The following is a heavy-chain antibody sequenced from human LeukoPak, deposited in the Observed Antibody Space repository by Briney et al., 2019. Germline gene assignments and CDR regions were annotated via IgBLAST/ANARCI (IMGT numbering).Heavy chain of an antibody. D-gene: IGHD3-10*01. Sequence: ASVKVSCKASGGTFSSYAISWVRQAPGQGLEWMRGIIPIFGTANYAQKFQGRVTITADESTSTAYMELSSLRSEDTAVYYCAEFYGSGRDRDYWGQGTLVTVSS. CDR3: AEFYGSGRDRDY. V-gene: IGHV1-69*13. J-gene: IGHJ4*02. CDR1: GGTFSSYA. CDR2: IIPIFGTA.